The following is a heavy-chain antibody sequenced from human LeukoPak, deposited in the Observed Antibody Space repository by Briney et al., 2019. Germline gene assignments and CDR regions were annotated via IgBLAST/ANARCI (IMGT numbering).Heavy chain of an antibody. CDR3: VRHDGRGGATMGALDS. Sequence: SETLSLTCTVSTDSISSSSHHWGWIRQSPGKGLEWIGSIHYGRTTYYNPSLNSRVAISVVTSKNQFSLQLNSVTAADTAVYYCVRHDGRGGATMGALDSWGQGSLVTVSS. D-gene: IGHD5-12*01. V-gene: IGHV4-39*01. CDR2: IHYGRTT. J-gene: IGHJ4*02. CDR1: TDSISSSSHH.